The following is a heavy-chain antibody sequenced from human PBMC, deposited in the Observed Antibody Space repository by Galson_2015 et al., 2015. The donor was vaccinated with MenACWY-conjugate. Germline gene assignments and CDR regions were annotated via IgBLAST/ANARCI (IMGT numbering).Heavy chain of an antibody. D-gene: IGHD6-19*01. Sequence: SLRLSCAASGFTFSNYGMSWVRQAPGKGLELVSVISDSGAATDYADSAKGRFTISRDQSKNVLYMQMNSLRAEDTAVYYCAKSPMGSGWSPFDSWGQGTLVTVSS. CDR2: ISDSGAAT. CDR3: AKSPMGSGWSPFDS. CDR1: GFTFSNYG. V-gene: IGHV3-23*01. J-gene: IGHJ5*01.